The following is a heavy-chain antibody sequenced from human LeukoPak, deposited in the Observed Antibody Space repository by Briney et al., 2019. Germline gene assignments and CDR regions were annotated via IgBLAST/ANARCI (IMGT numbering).Heavy chain of an antibody. D-gene: IGHD2-15*01. CDR3: AKWGCSGSSCYPFAY. CDR1: GFTFSSYA. V-gene: IGHV3-23*01. J-gene: IGHJ4*02. Sequence: GGSLRLSCAASGFTFSSYAMSWVRQAPGKGLEWVSAMSGSSGRTYYADSVKGRFTISRDNSKNTLYVQMNSLRADDTAVYYCAKWGCSGSSCYPFAYWGQGTLVTVSS. CDR2: MSGSSGRT.